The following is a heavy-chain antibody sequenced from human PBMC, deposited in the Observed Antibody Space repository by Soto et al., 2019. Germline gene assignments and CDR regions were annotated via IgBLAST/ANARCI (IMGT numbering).Heavy chain of an antibody. V-gene: IGHV3-30*18. Sequence: GGSLRLSCAASGFTFSSYGMHWVRQAPGKGLERVAVISYDGSNKYYADSVKGRFTISRDNSKNTLYLQMNSLRAEDTAVYYCAKDLQYCSGGSCHGSGGMDVWGQGTTVTVSS. CDR2: ISYDGSNK. CDR3: AKDLQYCSGGSCHGSGGMDV. D-gene: IGHD2-15*01. J-gene: IGHJ6*02. CDR1: GFTFSSYG.